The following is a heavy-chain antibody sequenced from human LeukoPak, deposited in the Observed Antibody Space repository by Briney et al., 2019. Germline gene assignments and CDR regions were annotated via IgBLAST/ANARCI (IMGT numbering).Heavy chain of an antibody. J-gene: IGHJ4*02. CDR2: IYYSGNT. CDR3: ARQTGSGLFILP. CDR1: GVSISSSNSY. V-gene: IGHV4-39*01. Sequence: KPSETLSLTCTVSGVSISSSNSYWGWIRQPPGKGLEWIGSIYYSGNTYYNASLKSQVSISIDTSKNQFSLTLTSVTAADTAVYYCARQTGSGLFILPGGQGTLVTVSS. D-gene: IGHD3/OR15-3a*01.